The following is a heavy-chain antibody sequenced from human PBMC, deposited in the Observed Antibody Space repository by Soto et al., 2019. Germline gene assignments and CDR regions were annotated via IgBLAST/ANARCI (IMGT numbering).Heavy chain of an antibody. Sequence: QVQLVQSGDEAKKPGASVTASCKASGYTFASQTLHWVRQAPRQGLEWVGSINPGTGKTKYSQKLQGRVNIISDTGATPMSMALRSLTSDDTVVYICAKGYSSVWNPDAFQDWGQGTMVTVS. CDR1: GYTFASQT. V-gene: IGHV1-3*01. CDR3: AKGYSSVWNPDAFQD. D-gene: IGHD6-19*01. CDR2: INPGTGKT. J-gene: IGHJ3*01.